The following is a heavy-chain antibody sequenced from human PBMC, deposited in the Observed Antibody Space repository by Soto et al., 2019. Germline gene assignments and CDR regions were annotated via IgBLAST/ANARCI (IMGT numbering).Heavy chain of an antibody. D-gene: IGHD3-10*01. J-gene: IGHJ6*02. Sequence: GGSLRLSCAASGFTFSSYGMHWVRQAPGKGLEWVAVISYDGSNKYYADSVKGRFTISRDNSKNTLYLQMNSLRAEDTAVYYCAKSQMVRGVIKKHNYYYYGMDVWGQGTTVTVSS. CDR1: GFTFSSYG. V-gene: IGHV3-30*18. CDR2: ISYDGSNK. CDR3: AKSQMVRGVIKKHNYYYYGMDV.